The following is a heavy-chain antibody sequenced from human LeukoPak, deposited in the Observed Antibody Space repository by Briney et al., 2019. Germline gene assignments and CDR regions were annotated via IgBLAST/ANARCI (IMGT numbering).Heavy chain of an antibody. J-gene: IGHJ4*02. V-gene: IGHV3-48*03. Sequence: PGGSLRLSCAASGFTFSSYEMNWVRQAPGKGLEWVSYISSSGSTIYYADSVKGRFTISRDNAKNSLYLQMNSLRAEDTAVYYCAKQGPKASWIAARAFDYWGQGTLVTVSS. CDR3: AKQGPKASWIAARAFDY. CDR2: ISSSGSTI. CDR1: GFTFSSYE. D-gene: IGHD6-6*01.